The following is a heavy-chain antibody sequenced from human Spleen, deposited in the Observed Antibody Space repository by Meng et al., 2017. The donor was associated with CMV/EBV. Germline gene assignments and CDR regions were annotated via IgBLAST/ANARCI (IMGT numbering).Heavy chain of an antibody. D-gene: IGHD4-23*01. V-gene: IGHV3-30-3*01. CDR2: ISYDGSNK. CDR3: TTGVGTVATPRLDY. CDR1: GFTFSSYA. J-gene: IGHJ4*02. Sequence: GESLKISCAASGFTFSSYAMHWVRQAPGKGLEWVAVISYDGSNKYYADSVKGRFTISRDNAWDSVYLQMNSLRAEDTAVYYCTTGVGTVATPRLDYWGQGTLVTVSS.